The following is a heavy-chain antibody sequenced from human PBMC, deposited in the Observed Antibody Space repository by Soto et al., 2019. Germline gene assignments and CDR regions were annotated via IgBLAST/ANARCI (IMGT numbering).Heavy chain of an antibody. J-gene: IGHJ4*02. CDR3: AKDLGYSYGYGPVDY. D-gene: IGHD5-18*01. CDR2: ISASGGST. V-gene: IGHV3-23*01. Sequence: EVQLLESGGGLGQPGGSLRLSCAASGFTFSGYAMSWVRQAPGKGLEWVSAISASGGSTYYADSVKGRFTISRDNSKNTLYLQMNSLRAEDTAVYYCAKDLGYSYGYGPVDYWGQGTLVTVSS. CDR1: GFTFSGYA.